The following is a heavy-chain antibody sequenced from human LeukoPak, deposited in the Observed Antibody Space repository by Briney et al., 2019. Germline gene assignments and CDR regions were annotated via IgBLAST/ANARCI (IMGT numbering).Heavy chain of an antibody. CDR2: IIGSGGST. J-gene: IGHJ4*02. CDR1: GFTFSSYA. Sequence: GGSLRLSCAASGFTFSSYAMSWVRQAPGKGPEWVSAIIGSGGSTYYGASVQGRFTISRDNSNNTLYLQMSSLKAEDTAVYYCAKDLEYYYDSSGYYYSDYWGQGTLVTVSS. D-gene: IGHD3-22*01. V-gene: IGHV3-23*01. CDR3: AKDLEYYYDSSGYYYSDY.